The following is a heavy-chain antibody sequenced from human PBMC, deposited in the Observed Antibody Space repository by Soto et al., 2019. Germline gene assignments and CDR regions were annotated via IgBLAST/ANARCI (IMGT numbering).Heavy chain of an antibody. CDR3: ASGPNPNYYYGMDV. CDR2: IYSGGST. CDR1: GFTVSSNY. V-gene: IGHV3-53*01. Sequence: GGSLRISCEAYGFTVSSNYMSRVRQAPGNGLELVLVIYSGGSTYYADSVKGRFTISRDNSKNTLYLQMNSLRAEDTAVYYCASGPNPNYYYGMDVWGQGT. J-gene: IGHJ6*02.